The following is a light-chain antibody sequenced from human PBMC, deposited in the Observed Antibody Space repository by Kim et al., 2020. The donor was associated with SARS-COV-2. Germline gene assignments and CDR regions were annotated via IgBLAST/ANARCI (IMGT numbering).Light chain of an antibody. CDR1: SGDVGGYNY. J-gene: IGLJ3*02. V-gene: IGLV2-14*03. CDR3: TSYTSSSTWV. Sequence: GQSITISCTGTSGDVGGYNYVSWYQQHPGKAPKLMIFDVSKRPSGVSDRFSGSKSGNTASLTISGLQAEDEADYYCTSYTSSSTWVFGGGTQLTVL. CDR2: DVS.